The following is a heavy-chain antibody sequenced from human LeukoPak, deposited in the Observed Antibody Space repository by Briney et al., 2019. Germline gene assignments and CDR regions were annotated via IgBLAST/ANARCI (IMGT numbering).Heavy chain of an antibody. D-gene: IGHD3-3*01. Sequence: GGSLRLSCAASGFTFSSYWMSWVRQAPGKGLEWVANIKQDGSEKYYVDSVKGRFTISRDNAKNSLYLQMNSLRAEDTAVYYCAKGGDSNPHYYYIDVWGKGTTVTVSS. CDR2: IKQDGSEK. CDR1: GFTFSSYW. V-gene: IGHV3-7*03. CDR3: AKGGDSNPHYYYIDV. J-gene: IGHJ6*03.